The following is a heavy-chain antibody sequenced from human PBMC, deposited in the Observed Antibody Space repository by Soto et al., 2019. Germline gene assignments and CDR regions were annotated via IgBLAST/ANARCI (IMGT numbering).Heavy chain of an antibody. CDR1: GDTFSTYS. Sequence: SVKVSCKASGDTFSTYSISWVRQAPGQGLEWMGGIIAMFGVAVYAQKFQGRVTITADDPTSTVYMVLSSLRSEDTAFYYCGRKEKGNSPRPHTGLDPWGQDPWSPSPQ. V-gene: IGHV1-69*13. CDR2: IIAMFGVA. J-gene: IGHJ5*02. D-gene: IGHD1-26*01. CDR3: GRKEKGNSPRPHTGLDP.